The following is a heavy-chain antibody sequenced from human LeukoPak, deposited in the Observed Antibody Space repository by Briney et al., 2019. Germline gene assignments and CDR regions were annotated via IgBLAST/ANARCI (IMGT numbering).Heavy chain of an antibody. J-gene: IGHJ4*02. CDR3: AKGGKWDVTPFDY. CDR1: GFTFSSYA. Sequence: GGSLRLSCAASGFTFSSYAMHWVRQAPGKGLEWVAVISYDGSNKYYADSVKGRFTISRDNSKNTLYLQVSSLRAEDTAVYYCAKGGKWDVTPFDYWGQGTLVTVSS. D-gene: IGHD1-26*01. V-gene: IGHV3-30-3*01. CDR2: ISYDGSNK.